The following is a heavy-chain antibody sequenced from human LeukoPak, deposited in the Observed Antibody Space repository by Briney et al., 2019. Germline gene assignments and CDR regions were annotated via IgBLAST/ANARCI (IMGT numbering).Heavy chain of an antibody. CDR3: ASLPPDYDFWSGYSNYYYGMDV. CDR1: GGSISSSSYY. Sequence: SETLSLTCTVSGGSISSSSYYWGWIRQPPGKGLEWLGSIYYSGSTYYNPSLKSRVTISVDTSKNQFSLKLSSVTAADTAVYYCASLPPDYDFWSGYSNYYYGMDVWGQGTTVTVSS. CDR2: IYYSGST. D-gene: IGHD3-3*01. J-gene: IGHJ6*02. V-gene: IGHV4-39*01.